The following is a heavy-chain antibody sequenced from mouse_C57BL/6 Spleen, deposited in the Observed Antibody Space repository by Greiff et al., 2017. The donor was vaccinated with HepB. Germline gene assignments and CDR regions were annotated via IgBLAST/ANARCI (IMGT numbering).Heavy chain of an antibody. V-gene: IGHV1-72*01. Sequence: VQLQQSGAELVKPGASVKLSCKASGYTFTSYWMHWVKQRPGRGLEWIGRIDPNSGGTKYNEKFKSKATLTVDKPSSTAYMQLSSLTSEDSAVYSCVRDGGSSPGPFDYWGQGTTLTVSS. CDR2: IDPNSGGT. D-gene: IGHD1-1*01. J-gene: IGHJ2*01. CDR1: GYTFTSYW. CDR3: VRDGGSSPGPFDY.